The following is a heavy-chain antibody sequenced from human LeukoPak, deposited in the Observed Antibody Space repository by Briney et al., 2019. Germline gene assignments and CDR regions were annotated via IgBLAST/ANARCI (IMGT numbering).Heavy chain of an antibody. CDR3: ARDCGADGCPFDY. CDR1: GGTFSSYA. CDR2: IIPIFGTA. J-gene: IGHJ4*02. Sequence: ASVKVSCKASGGTFSSYAMNWVRQAPGQGLEWMGGIIPIFGTANYAQKFQGRVTITADESTSTAYMELSSLRSEDTAVYYCARDCGADGCPFDYWGQGTLVTVSS. V-gene: IGHV1-69*13. D-gene: IGHD2-21*01.